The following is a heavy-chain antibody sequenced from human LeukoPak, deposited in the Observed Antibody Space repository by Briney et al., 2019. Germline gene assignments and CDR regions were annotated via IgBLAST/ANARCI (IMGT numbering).Heavy chain of an antibody. V-gene: IGHV3-30*02. CDR3: AKDPSPGGETEAAAKWFDP. Sequence: GGSLRLSCAASGFTFSSYGMHWVRQAPGKGLEWVAFIRYDGSNKYYADSVKGRFTISRDNSKNTLYLQMNSLRAEDTAVYYCAKDPSPGGETEAAAKWFDPWGQGTLVTVSS. CDR2: IRYDGSNK. D-gene: IGHD2-2*01. CDR1: GFTFSSYG. J-gene: IGHJ5*02.